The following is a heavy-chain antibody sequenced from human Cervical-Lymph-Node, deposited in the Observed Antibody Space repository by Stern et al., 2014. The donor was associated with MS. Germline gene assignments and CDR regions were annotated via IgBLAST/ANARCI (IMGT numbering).Heavy chain of an antibody. Sequence: QVQLVESGGGVVQPGRSLRLSCAASGFTFSSYGMHWVRQAPGKVLEWVAVIWYDGSNKYYTDSVKGRFTISRDNSKNTLYLQMNSLRAEDTAVYFGARGGGSWGYFDYWGQGTLVTVSS. CDR2: IWYDGSNK. J-gene: IGHJ4*02. CDR1: GFTFSSYG. V-gene: IGHV3-33*01. CDR3: ARGGGSWGYFDY. D-gene: IGHD1-26*01.